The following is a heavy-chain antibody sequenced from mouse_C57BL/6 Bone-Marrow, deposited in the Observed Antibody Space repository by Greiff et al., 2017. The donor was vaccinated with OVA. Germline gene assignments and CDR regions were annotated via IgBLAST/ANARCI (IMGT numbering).Heavy chain of an antibody. CDR1: GYAFSSSW. CDR2: IYPGDGDT. V-gene: IGHV1-82*01. CDR3: APDYYGSSYGYAMDY. D-gene: IGHD1-1*01. J-gene: IGHJ4*01. Sequence: VQLVESGPELVKPGASVKISCKASGYAFSSSWMNWVKQRPGKGLEWIGRIYPGDGDTNYNGKFKGKATLTADKSSSTAYMQLSSLTSEDSAVYFCAPDYYGSSYGYAMDYWGQGTSVTVSS.